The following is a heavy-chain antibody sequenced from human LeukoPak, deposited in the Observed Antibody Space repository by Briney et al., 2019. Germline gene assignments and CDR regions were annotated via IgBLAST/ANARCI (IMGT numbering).Heavy chain of an antibody. Sequence: ASVKVSCKASGYTFTGYYMHWVRQAPGQGLEWMGWINPNSGGTNYAQKFQGRVTMTRDTSISTAYMELSRLRSDDTAVYYCARGAGAAAGRIDFDYWGQGTLVTVPS. CDR1: GYTFTGYY. CDR2: INPNSGGT. CDR3: ARGAGAAAGRIDFDY. V-gene: IGHV1-2*02. D-gene: IGHD6-13*01. J-gene: IGHJ4*02.